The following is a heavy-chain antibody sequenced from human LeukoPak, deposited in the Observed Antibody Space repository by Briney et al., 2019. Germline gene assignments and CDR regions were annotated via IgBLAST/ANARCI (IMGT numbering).Heavy chain of an antibody. Sequence: ASVKVSCKASGYTFTSYGINWVRQAPGQGLEWMGWISAYNGNTNYAQKLQGGVTMTTDTSTSTAYMELRSLRSDDTAVYYCARENSVIWSGYYRPYYYYGMDVWGQGTTVTVSS. J-gene: IGHJ6*02. CDR2: ISAYNGNT. D-gene: IGHD3-3*01. CDR1: GYTFTSYG. V-gene: IGHV1-18*01. CDR3: ARENSVIWSGYYRPYYYYGMDV.